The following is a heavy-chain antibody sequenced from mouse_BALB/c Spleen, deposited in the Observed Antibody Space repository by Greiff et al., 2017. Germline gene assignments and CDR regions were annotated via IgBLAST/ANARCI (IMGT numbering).Heavy chain of an antibody. CDR1: GYTFTSYW. Sequence: QVQLQQSGAELAKPGASVKMSCKASGYTFTSYWMHWVKQRPGQGLEWIGYINPSTGYTEYNQKFKDKATLTADKSSSTAYMQLSSLTSEDSAVYYCARGDGYPAWFAYWGQGTLVTVSA. D-gene: IGHD1-2*01. V-gene: IGHV1-7*01. CDR3: ARGDGYPAWFAY. J-gene: IGHJ3*01. CDR2: INPSTGYT.